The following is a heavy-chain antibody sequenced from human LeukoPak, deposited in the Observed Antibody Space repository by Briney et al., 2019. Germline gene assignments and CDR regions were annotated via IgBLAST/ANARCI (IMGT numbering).Heavy chain of an antibody. D-gene: IGHD3-10*01. CDR1: GLTFNKYW. V-gene: IGHV3-7*01. CDR3: ASNYYGSGSYHPH. CDR2: IKQDGSEK. Sequence: GGSLRLSCEASGLTFNKYWMTWVRQAPGKGLEWVANIKQDGSEKNYVDSVKGRFTISRDNAKNSLYLQMNSLRAEDTAVYYCASNYYGSGSYHPHWGQGTLVTVSS. J-gene: IGHJ4*02.